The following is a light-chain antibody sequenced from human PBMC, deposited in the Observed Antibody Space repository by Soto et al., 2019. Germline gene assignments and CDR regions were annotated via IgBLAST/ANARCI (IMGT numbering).Light chain of an antibody. CDR2: GAS. CDR1: QSVNSN. Sequence: EKVMTQSPAALSVSPGERATLSCRASQSVNSNLAWYQQKPGQAPRLLLYGASTRATGIPARFSGSASGTEFTRTISSLQSEDSAVYYCQQYNDWPLTFGGGTKVEIQ. CDR3: QQYNDWPLT. V-gene: IGKV3-15*01. J-gene: IGKJ4*01.